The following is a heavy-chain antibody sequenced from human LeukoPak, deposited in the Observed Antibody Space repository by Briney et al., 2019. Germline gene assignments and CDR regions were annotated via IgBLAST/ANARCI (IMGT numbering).Heavy chain of an antibody. J-gene: IGHJ4*02. Sequence: GSSVKVSCKASGGTFSSYAISWVRQAPGQWLEWMGWISAYNGNTNYAQKLQGRVTVTTDTSTSTAYMELRSLRSDDTAVYYCARAPGEAAAGTGALTFDSWGQGTLVTVSS. CDR3: ARAPGEAAAGTGALTFDS. CDR2: ISAYNGNT. V-gene: IGHV1-18*01. D-gene: IGHD6-13*01. CDR1: GGTFSSYA.